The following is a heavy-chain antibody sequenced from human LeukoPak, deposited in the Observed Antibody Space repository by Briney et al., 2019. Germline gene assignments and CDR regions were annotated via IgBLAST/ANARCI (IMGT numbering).Heavy chain of an antibody. J-gene: IGHJ4*02. CDR3: ARATGWLPFDY. Sequence: ATLKVSCKASGYAFTRYYMYSVRQAPGQGLEWMGWINPHSGDTNYAQIFEGRVTMTSDTSISTAYMELSRLTSDDTAVYYCARATGWLPFDYWGQGTLVTVSS. CDR2: INPHSGDT. CDR1: GYAFTRYY. V-gene: IGHV1-2*02. D-gene: IGHD1-1*01.